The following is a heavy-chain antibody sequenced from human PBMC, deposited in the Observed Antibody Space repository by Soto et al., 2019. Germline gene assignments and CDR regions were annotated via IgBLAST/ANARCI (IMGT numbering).Heavy chain of an antibody. J-gene: IGHJ6*02. Sequence: ASVKVSCKASGGTFSSYAISWVRQAPGQGLEWMGIINPSGGSTSYAQKFQGRVTMTRDTSTSTVYMELSSLRSEDTAVYYCARGPSFYYDFWSGYSYQADYYYYYGMDVWGQGTTVTVSS. CDR3: ARGPSFYYDFWSGYSYQADYYYYYGMDV. CDR2: INPSGGST. D-gene: IGHD3-3*01. CDR1: GGTFSSYA. V-gene: IGHV1-46*01.